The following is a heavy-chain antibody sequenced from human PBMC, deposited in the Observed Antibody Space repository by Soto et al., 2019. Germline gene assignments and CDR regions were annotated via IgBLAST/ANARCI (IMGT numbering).Heavy chain of an antibody. D-gene: IGHD3-10*01. Sequence: ASVKVSCKVSGYTLTELSMHWVRQAPGKGLEWMGGFDPEDGETICAQKFQGRVTMTEDTSTDTAYMELSSLRSEDTAVYYCATTPAGLDYYGSGNWFDPWGQGTLVTVPQ. V-gene: IGHV1-24*01. CDR1: GYTLTELS. CDR3: ATTPAGLDYYGSGNWFDP. J-gene: IGHJ5*02. CDR2: FDPEDGET.